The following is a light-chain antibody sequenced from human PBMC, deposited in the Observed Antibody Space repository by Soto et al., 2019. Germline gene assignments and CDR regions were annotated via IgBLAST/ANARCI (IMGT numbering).Light chain of an antibody. J-gene: IGLJ2*01. CDR1: SSDIGSYHF. CDR3: TSYAGGNILV. CDR2: EVR. Sequence: QSVLTQPPSASGSPGQSVTVSCTGTSSDIGSYHFVSWYQQHPGKAPKVMLYEVRKRPSGVPDRFSGSKSGNTASLTVSGLQADDEADYYCTSYAGGNILVFGGGTKLTVL. V-gene: IGLV2-8*01.